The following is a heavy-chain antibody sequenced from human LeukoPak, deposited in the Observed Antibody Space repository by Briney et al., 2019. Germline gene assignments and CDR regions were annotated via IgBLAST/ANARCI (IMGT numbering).Heavy chain of an antibody. V-gene: IGHV1-8*01. CDR2: LNPNSGNT. D-gene: IGHD3-22*01. CDR3: ARGGENYYDSSGYGY. CDR1: GYTFTTYV. J-gene: IGHJ4*02. Sequence: ASVKVSCKAVGYTFTTYVIMRWRQATRHGLRWRGGLNPNSGNTGYAQKFQGRVTMTRNISISTAYMELSSLRSEDTAVYYCARGGENYYDSSGYGYWGQGTLVTVSS.